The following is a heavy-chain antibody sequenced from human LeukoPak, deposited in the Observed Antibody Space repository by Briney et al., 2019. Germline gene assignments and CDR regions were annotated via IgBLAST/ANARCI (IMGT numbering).Heavy chain of an antibody. CDR2: IDDGGNT. CDR3: ARFSKMTWGDWGDAFDV. D-gene: IGHD2-21*02. Sequence: SETLSLMCSVYGGSFSDYFWSWIRQPPGKGLEWIGEIDDGGNTNYNPSLMSRVIVAMEKSKKQFSLVMRSVTAADTAIYYCARFSKMTWGDWGDAFDVWGQGTTGIVSS. V-gene: IGHV4-34*01. CDR1: GGSFSDYF. J-gene: IGHJ3*01.